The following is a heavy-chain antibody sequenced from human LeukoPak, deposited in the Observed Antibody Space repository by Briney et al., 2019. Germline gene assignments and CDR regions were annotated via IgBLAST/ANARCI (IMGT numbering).Heavy chain of an antibody. D-gene: IGHD3-22*01. J-gene: IGHJ2*01. V-gene: IGHV4-59*01. Sequence: SETLSLTCSVSGDSMTGYYWSWIRQPPGKGLEWIGYIYYSGSTNYNPSLKSRVSISVDTSKNQFSLKLSSVTAADTAVYYCARSTQYYYDSSGRSLGIVDLWGRGTLVTVSS. CDR1: GDSMTGYY. CDR3: ARSTQYYYDSSGRSLGIVDL. CDR2: IYYSGST.